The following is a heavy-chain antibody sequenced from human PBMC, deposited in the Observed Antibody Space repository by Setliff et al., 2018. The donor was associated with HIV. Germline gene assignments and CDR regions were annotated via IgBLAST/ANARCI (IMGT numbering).Heavy chain of an antibody. D-gene: IGHD6-19*01. Sequence: PGGSLRLSCAASGFAFGSFAMSWIRQAPGKALEWVSSITDDGLSTFYAGSVRGRFTVSRDNSRNTLSLQMNGLRGEDTAVYFCAKRISGWYYSDCWGQGTLVTVSS. J-gene: IGHJ4*02. V-gene: IGHV3-23*01. CDR3: AKRISGWYYSDC. CDR1: GFAFGSFA. CDR2: ITDDGLST.